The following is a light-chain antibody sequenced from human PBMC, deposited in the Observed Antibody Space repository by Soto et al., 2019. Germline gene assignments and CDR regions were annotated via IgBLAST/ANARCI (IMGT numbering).Light chain of an antibody. V-gene: IGKV1-5*03. CDR1: PSISGW. J-gene: IGKJ4*01. Sequence: DIQMTQSPATLSASVGNRVTIGCRASPSISGWLAWYQQKPGKAPKLLIYKASILESGVTSRFSGCGSATEFTLTISSLQPEDCASYYCQQYETFPLTFGGGTKV. CDR2: KAS. CDR3: QQYETFPLT.